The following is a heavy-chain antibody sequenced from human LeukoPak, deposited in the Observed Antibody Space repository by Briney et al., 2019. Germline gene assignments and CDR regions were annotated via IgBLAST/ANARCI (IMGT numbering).Heavy chain of an antibody. Sequence: SETLSLTCAVYGGSFSGYYWSWIRQPPGKGLEWIGEINHSGSTNYNPSLKSRVTISVDTSKNQFSLKLSSVTAADTAVYYCARGVQWPNWFDPWGQGTLVTVSS. CDR3: ARGVQWPNWFDP. J-gene: IGHJ5*02. CDR1: GGSFSGYY. D-gene: IGHD6-19*01. V-gene: IGHV4-34*01. CDR2: INHSGST.